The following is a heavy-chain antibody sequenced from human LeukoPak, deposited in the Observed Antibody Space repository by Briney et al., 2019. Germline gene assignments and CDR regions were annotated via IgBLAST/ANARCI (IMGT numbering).Heavy chain of an antibody. CDR3: ARERSGCSSTSCYALPTYYYYYGMDV. V-gene: IGHV1-69*13. J-gene: IGHJ6*02. CDR1: GGTFSSYA. D-gene: IGHD2-2*01. Sequence: ASVTVSCKASGGTFSSYAISWVRQAPGQGLEWMGGIIPIFGTANYAQKFQGRVTITADESTSTAYMELSSLRSEDTAVYYCARERSGCSSTSCYALPTYYYYYGMDVWGQGTTVTVSS. CDR2: IIPIFGTA.